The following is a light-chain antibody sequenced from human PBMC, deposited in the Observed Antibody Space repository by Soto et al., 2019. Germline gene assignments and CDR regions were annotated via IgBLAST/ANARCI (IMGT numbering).Light chain of an antibody. CDR3: QQYSNFWT. J-gene: IGKJ1*01. Sequence: EVVMTQSPATLSVSPGERATLSCRASQSVSSNLAWYQQKPGQAPRLLIYDASTRATGIPARFSGSGSGTEFTLTISSLQSEDSAVYHCQQYSNFWTFGQGTKVEIK. V-gene: IGKV3-15*01. CDR1: QSVSSN. CDR2: DAS.